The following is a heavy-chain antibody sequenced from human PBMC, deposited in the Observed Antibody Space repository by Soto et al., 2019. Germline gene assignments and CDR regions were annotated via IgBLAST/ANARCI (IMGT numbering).Heavy chain of an antibody. CDR2: ISYDGGNK. Sequence: GGSLRLSCAASGFTFSSYGMHWVRQAPGKGLEWVAVISYDGGNKYYADSVKGRFTISRDNSKNTLYLQMNSLRAEDTAVYYCAKDGPYSSSSEYYYYGMDVWGQGTTVTVSS. CDR3: AKDGPYSSSSEYYYYGMDV. CDR1: GFTFSSYG. J-gene: IGHJ6*02. V-gene: IGHV3-30*18. D-gene: IGHD6-6*01.